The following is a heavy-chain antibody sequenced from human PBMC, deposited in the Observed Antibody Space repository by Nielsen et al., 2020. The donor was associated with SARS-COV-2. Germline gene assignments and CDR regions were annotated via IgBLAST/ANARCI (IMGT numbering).Heavy chain of an antibody. CDR1: GFTFSSYG. D-gene: IGHD3-16*01. CDR3: ARAGGSDVSGHHDFDY. Sequence: GESLKISCAASGFTFSSYGMHWVRQAPGKGLEWVAVIWYDGSNKYYADSVKGRFTISRDNSKNTLYLQMNSLRAEDTAVYYCARAGGSDVSGHHDFDYWGQGTLVTVSS. CDR2: IWYDGSNK. J-gene: IGHJ4*02. V-gene: IGHV3-33*01.